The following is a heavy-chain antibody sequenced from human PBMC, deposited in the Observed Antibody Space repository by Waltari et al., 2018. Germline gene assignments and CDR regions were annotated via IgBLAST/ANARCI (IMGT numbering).Heavy chain of an antibody. V-gene: IGHV3-30-3*01. CDR3: ASLLGADNYYFDY. D-gene: IGHD1-20*01. J-gene: IGHJ4*02. CDR2: ISYDGSNK. Sequence: QVQLVESGGGVVQPGRSLRLSCAASGFTFSSYAMHWVRQAPGKGLEWVAVISYDGSNKYYADSVKGRFTISRDNSKNTLYLQMNSLRAEDTAVYYCASLLGADNYYFDYWGQGTLVTVSS. CDR1: GFTFSSYA.